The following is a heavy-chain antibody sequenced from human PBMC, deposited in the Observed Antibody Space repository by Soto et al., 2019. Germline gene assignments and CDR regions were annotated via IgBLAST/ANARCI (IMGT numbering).Heavy chain of an antibody. V-gene: IGHV3-30*03. CDR1: GFTFSRYV. D-gene: IGHD1-26*01. CDR3: ARYRNSAVVDPFDC. CDR2: ISRDGSNK. Sequence: PGGSLRLACAASGFTFSRYVIHCVRQSPGKGLEWVAVISRDGSNKYYVDYVKGRFTISRDNSKNTLYLQMNSLRDEDTAVYYCARYRNSAVVDPFDCWGQGALVTVSS. J-gene: IGHJ4*02.